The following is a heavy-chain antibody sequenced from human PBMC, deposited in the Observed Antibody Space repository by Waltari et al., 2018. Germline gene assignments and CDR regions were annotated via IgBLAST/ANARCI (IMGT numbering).Heavy chain of an antibody. CDR1: GGSISSSSYY. D-gene: IGHD2-2*01. Sequence: QLQLQEPGPGLVKPSETLSLTCTVSGGSISSSSYYWGWTRQPPGKGLEWIGNIYYSGSTYYNPSLKSRVTISVDTSKNQFSLKLSSVTAADTAVYYCARIVVPAYYYYYMDVWGKGTTVTISS. J-gene: IGHJ6*03. CDR3: ARIVVPAYYYYYMDV. CDR2: IYYSGST. V-gene: IGHV4-39*07.